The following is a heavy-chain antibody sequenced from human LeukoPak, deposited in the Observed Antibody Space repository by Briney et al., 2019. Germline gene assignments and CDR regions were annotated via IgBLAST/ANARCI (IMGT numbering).Heavy chain of an antibody. CDR3: ARAGDYGDRDYFDY. D-gene: IGHD4-17*01. V-gene: IGHV4-31*11. Sequence: SETLSLTCAVSGGSISSGGYYWRWIRQHPGKGLEWIGYIYYSGSTYYNPSLKSRVTISVDTSKNQFSLKLSSVTAADTAVYYCARAGDYGDRDYFDYWGQGTLVTVSS. CDR1: GGSISSGGYY. CDR2: IYYSGST. J-gene: IGHJ4*02.